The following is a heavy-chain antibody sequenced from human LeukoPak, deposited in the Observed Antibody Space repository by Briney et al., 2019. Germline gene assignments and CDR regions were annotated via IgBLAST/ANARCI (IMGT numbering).Heavy chain of an antibody. Sequence: SETLSLTCTVSGGSISSYYWSWIRQPPGEGLEWIGYIYYSGSTNYNPSLKSRVTISVDTSKNQFSLKLSSVTAADTAVYYCARTTGTAAPIRYWGQGTLVTVSS. V-gene: IGHV4-59*01. CDR2: IYYSGST. CDR3: ARTTGTAAPIRY. D-gene: IGHD6-13*01. J-gene: IGHJ4*02. CDR1: GGSISSYY.